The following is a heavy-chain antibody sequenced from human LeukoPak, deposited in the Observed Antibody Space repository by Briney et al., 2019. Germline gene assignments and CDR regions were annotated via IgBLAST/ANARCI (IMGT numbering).Heavy chain of an antibody. Sequence: GESLKISCKGSGYSSTSYWIGWVRQMPGKGLEWMGIIYPGDSDTRYSPSFQGQVTTSADKSISTAYLQWSSLKASDTAMYYCARTETGDSGSYDYWGQGTLVTVSS. V-gene: IGHV5-51*01. D-gene: IGHD1-26*01. J-gene: IGHJ4*02. CDR2: IYPGDSDT. CDR1: GYSSTSYW. CDR3: ARTETGDSGSYDY.